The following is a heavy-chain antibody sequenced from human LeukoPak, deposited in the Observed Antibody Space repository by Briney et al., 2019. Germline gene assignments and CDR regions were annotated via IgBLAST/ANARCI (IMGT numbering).Heavy chain of an antibody. J-gene: IGHJ6*03. CDR1: GYTFTGYY. D-gene: IGHD3-3*01. CDR3: ARDGRDKDFWGGYYRSGDPYYYYYYMDV. V-gene: IGHV1-2*02. Sequence: GASLKLCCKASGYTFTGYYMHWVRQAPGKGLEWVAWINPNSSGTNYAHKVKGRVTMSRDTAISTAYMEMSSLRSDDTAVYYCARDGRDKDFWGGYYRSGDPYYYYYYMDVWGKGTTVTVSS. CDR2: INPNSSGT.